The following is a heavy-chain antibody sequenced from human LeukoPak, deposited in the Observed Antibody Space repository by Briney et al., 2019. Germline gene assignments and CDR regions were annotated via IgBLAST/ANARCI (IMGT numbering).Heavy chain of an antibody. CDR2: IYHSGST. CDR1: GYSISSGYY. Sequence: PSETLSLTCAVSGYSISSGYYWGWIRQPPGKGLEWIGSIYHSGSTYYNPFLKSRVTISVDTSKNQFSLKLSSVTAADTAVYYCARQSATAAYDYWGQGTLVTVSS. CDR3: ARQSATAAYDY. V-gene: IGHV4-38-2*01. J-gene: IGHJ4*02. D-gene: IGHD6-13*01.